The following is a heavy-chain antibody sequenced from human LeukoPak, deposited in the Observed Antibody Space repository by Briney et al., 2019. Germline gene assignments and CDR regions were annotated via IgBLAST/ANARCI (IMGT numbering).Heavy chain of an antibody. D-gene: IGHD2-15*01. CDR1: GGSISSYY. J-gene: IGHJ5*02. V-gene: IGHV4-59*01. CDR2: IYYSGST. Sequence: KPSETLSLTCTVSGGSISSYYWSWIRQPPGKGLEWIGYIYYSGSTNYNPSLKSRVTISVDTSKNQFSLKLSSVTAADTAVYYCARDDLYCSGGSCSRFPLDPWGQGTLVTVSS. CDR3: ARDDLYCSGGSCSRFPLDP.